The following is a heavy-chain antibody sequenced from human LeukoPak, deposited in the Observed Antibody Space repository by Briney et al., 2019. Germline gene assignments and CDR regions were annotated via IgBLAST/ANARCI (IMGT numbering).Heavy chain of an antibody. CDR2: ITSDGGRT. D-gene: IGHD7-27*01. V-gene: IGHV3-74*01. J-gene: IGHJ4*02. CDR1: GFTFTDYW. Sequence: GGSLTLSCAASGFTFTDYWIHWIRQAPGTGLMWVSHITSDGGRTDYADSVRGRFTMTRDNAKNTVYLQMNSLRVDDTAVYYCARDNWGPDHRGQGTLVTVSS. CDR3: ARDNWGPDH.